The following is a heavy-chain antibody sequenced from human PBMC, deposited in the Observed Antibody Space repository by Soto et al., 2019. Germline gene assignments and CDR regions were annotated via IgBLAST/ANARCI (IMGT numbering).Heavy chain of an antibody. CDR1: GFTFSSYW. V-gene: IGHV3-7*03. CDR2: IKQDGSEK. CDR3: ARQVVPAAIPFYYYYYGMDV. Sequence: EVQLVESGGGLVQPGGSLRLSCAASGFTFSSYWMSWVRQAPGKGLEWVANIKQDGSEKYYVDSVKGRFTISRDNAKNSLYLQMNSLRAEDTAVYYCARQVVPAAIPFYYYYYGMDVWGQGTTVTVSS. J-gene: IGHJ6*02. D-gene: IGHD2-2*02.